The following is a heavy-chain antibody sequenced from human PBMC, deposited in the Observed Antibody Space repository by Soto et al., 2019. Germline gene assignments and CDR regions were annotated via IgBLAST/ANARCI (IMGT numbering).Heavy chain of an antibody. V-gene: IGHV4-34*01. CDR3: AGTRGGYSGYDWHYYYYGMDV. CDR1: GGSFSGYY. CDR2: INHSGST. Sequence: SETLSLTCAVYGGSFSGYYWSWIRQPPGKGLEWIGEINHSGSTIYNPSLKSRVTISVDTSKNQFSLKLSSVTAADTAVYYCAGTRGGYSGYDWHYYYYGMDVWGQGTTVTVSS. D-gene: IGHD5-12*01. J-gene: IGHJ6*02.